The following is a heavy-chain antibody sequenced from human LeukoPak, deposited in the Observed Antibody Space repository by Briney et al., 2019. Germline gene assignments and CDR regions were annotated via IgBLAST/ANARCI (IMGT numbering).Heavy chain of an antibody. CDR3: AKDMRIYYYYGLDV. CDR2: ISWNSGTV. J-gene: IGHJ6*02. Sequence: GGSLRLSCAASGFIFDDYAMHWVRQVPGKGLEWVSGISWNSGTVGYADSVKGRFTISRDNAKNSLYLQTNSLRAEDTAMYFRAKDMRIYYYYGLDVWGQGTTVTVSS. V-gene: IGHV3-9*01. CDR1: GFIFDDYA. D-gene: IGHD3-10*01.